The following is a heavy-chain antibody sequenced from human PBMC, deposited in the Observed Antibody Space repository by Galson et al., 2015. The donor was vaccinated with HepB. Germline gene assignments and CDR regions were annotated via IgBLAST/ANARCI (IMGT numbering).Heavy chain of an antibody. J-gene: IGHJ5*02. CDR3: ARGGGLRDHSSWIDP. CDR2: INDSGST. CDR1: GGSFSGYY. Sequence: DTLSLTCAVYGGSFSGYYWTWIRQSPGRGLEWIAEINDSGSTNYNPSLKSRVTISVDTSKNQFSLSLRSVTAADTAVYYCARGGGLRDHSSWIDPWGQGTLVIVSS. D-gene: IGHD1-14*01. V-gene: IGHV4-34*01.